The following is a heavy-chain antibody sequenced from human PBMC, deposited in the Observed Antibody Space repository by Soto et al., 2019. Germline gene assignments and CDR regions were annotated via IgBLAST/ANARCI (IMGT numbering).Heavy chain of an antibody. CDR3: ARDPVAGTYFDY. J-gene: IGHJ4*02. V-gene: IGHV1-18*01. Sequence: QVQLVQSGAEVKKPGASVKVSCKASGYTFLSYCISWVRQAPGQGLEWMGWINAFNGNTNYAQKLEGRVTMTRDTSTSTAYMELRSLRSDDTAVYYCARDPVAGTYFDYWGQGTLVTVSS. CDR1: GYTFLSYC. CDR2: INAFNGNT. D-gene: IGHD6-19*01.